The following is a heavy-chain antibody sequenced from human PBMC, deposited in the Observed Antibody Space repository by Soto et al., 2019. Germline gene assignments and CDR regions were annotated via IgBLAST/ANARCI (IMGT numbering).Heavy chain of an antibody. CDR3: AAEEGSSGRPGGDFDY. Sequence: SVKVSCKASGFTFSNSAVQWVRQARGQRLEWIGWIVVGSGNTNYAQKFQERVTITRDMSTSTAYMELSSLRSVDTAVYYCAAEEGSSGRPGGDFDYWGQGTLVTVSS. CDR2: IVVGSGNT. D-gene: IGHD6-19*01. CDR1: GFTFSNSA. J-gene: IGHJ4*02. V-gene: IGHV1-58*01.